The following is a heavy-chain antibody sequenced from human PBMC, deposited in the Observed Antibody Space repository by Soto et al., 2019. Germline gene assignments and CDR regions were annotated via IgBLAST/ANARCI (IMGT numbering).Heavy chain of an antibody. V-gene: IGHV3-23*01. J-gene: IGHJ4*02. CDR3: AKGGKGWDSYKRGDRRTVYCDY. D-gene: IGHD1-26*01. CDR1: GFTFSSYA. Sequence: RLSCAASGFTFSSYAMSWVRQAPGKGLEWVSGISGSGGTTYYPGSVKGRFTVSRDNSKNAVYLQIDSLRAEDTAVYYCAKGGKGWDSYKRGDRRTVYCDYWGQGPLGPVSA. CDR2: ISGSGGTT.